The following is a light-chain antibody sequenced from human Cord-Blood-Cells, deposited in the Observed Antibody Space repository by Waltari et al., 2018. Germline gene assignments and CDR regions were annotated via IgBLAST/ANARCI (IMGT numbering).Light chain of an antibody. CDR2: AAS. CDR3: QQSYSTPPVT. Sequence: DIQMTQSPPSLSASVGDRATTTCRASQSISSYLNWYQQKPGKAPKLLIYAASSLQSGVPSRFSGSGSGTDFTLTISSLQPEDFATYYCQQSYSTPPVTFGQGTRLEIK. J-gene: IGKJ5*01. CDR1: QSISSY. V-gene: IGKV1-39*01.